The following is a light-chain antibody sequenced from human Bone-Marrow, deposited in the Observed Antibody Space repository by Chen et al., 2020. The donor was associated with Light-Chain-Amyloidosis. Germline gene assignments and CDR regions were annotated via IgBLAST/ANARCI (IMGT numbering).Light chain of an antibody. J-gene: IGLJ2*01. CDR3: QSADSSGTYEVI. CDR1: DLPTKY. V-gene: IGLV3-25*03. CDR2: RDT. Sequence: SYELTQPPSLSVCPGQTARITRPGDDLPTKYAYWYQQKPGQAPVLVIHRDTERPSGISERFSGSSSGTTATLTISGVQAEDEADYHCQSADSSGTYEVIFGGGTKLTVL.